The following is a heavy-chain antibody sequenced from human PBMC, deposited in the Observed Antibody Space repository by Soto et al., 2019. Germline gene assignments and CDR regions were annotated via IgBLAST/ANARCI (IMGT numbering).Heavy chain of an antibody. D-gene: IGHD2-2*01. CDR1: GFTFSSYG. Sequence: GRSLRLSCAASGFTFSSYGMHWVRQAPGKGLEWVAVIWYDGSNKYYADSVKGRFTISRDNSKNTLYLQMNSLRAEDTAVYYCARDRLVPDAIYYYYGMDVWGQGTTVTVSS. V-gene: IGHV3-33*01. J-gene: IGHJ6*02. CDR3: ARDRLVPDAIYYYYGMDV. CDR2: IWYDGSNK.